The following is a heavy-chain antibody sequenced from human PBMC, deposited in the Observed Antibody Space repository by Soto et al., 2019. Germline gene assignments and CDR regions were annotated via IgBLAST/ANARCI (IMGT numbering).Heavy chain of an antibody. V-gene: IGHV2-5*02. J-gene: IGHJ1*01. CDR3: AHRLARGATGLYFQH. Sequence: QITLKESGPTLVKPTQTLTLTCTFSGLSLSTSGVAVGWIRQPPGKALEWLALIYWDVDKRYSPSLKSRLTITKDTSKNQVVLTMTNMDPVDTSTYYCAHRLARGATGLYFQHWGQGTPVTVSS. CDR1: GLSLSTSGVA. CDR2: IYWDVDK. D-gene: IGHD3-9*01.